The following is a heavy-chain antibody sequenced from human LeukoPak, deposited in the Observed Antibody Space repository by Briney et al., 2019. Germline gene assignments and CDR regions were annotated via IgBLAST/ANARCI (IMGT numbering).Heavy chain of an antibody. CDR3: AELGITMIGGV. CDR2: ISSGSSYI. Sequence: PGGSLRLSCAASGFTFSRSSMNWVRQAPGKGLEWVSSISSGSSYIYYADSVKGRFTISRDNAKNSLYLQMNSLRAEDTAVYYCAELGITMIGGVWGKGTTVTTSS. D-gene: IGHD3-10*02. V-gene: IGHV3-21*01. CDR1: GFTFSRSS. J-gene: IGHJ6*04.